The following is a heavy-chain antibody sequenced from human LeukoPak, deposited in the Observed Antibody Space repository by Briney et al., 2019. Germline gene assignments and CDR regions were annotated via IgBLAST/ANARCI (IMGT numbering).Heavy chain of an antibody. J-gene: IGHJ2*01. CDR2: IRHHGNDK. V-gene: IGHV3-30*02. CDR3: AKDYKWSFDV. D-gene: IGHD1-1*01. Sequence: PGGSLRLSCAASGFTFRTYGMHGFRQAPGKGLEGVAYIRHHGNDKYYADSVRGRFTISRDNSKNTLYLQMNSLTAEDTAVFYCAKDYKWSFDVWGRGTLVTVSS. CDR1: GFTFRTYG.